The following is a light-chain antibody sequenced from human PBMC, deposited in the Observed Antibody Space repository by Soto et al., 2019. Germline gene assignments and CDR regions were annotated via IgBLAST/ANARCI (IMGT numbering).Light chain of an antibody. J-gene: IGKJ1*01. V-gene: IGKV1-9*01. CDR3: QQLNSYPVT. CDR2: AAS. CDR1: QAISTY. Sequence: IQFTNYPSSLSASVGDRVTITCRASQAISTYLAWYQQSPGKAPKLLIYAASSLQRGVPSRFSGSGSGTDFTLTISSLQPDDFATYHCQQLNSYPVTFGQGTKVYIK.